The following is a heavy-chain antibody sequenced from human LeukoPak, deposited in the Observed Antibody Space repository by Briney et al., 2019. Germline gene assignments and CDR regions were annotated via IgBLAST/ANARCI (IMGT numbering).Heavy chain of an antibody. CDR1: GGTFSSYA. CDR3: ARERPITTFGVAHYYYYYMDV. Sequence: SVTVSCKASGGTFSSYAISWVRQAPGQGLEWMGGIIPIFGTANYAQKFQGRVTITTDESTSTAYMELSSLRSEDTAVYYCARERPITTFGVAHYYYYYMDVWGKGTTVTVSS. V-gene: IGHV1-69*05. D-gene: IGHD3-3*01. J-gene: IGHJ6*03. CDR2: IIPIFGTA.